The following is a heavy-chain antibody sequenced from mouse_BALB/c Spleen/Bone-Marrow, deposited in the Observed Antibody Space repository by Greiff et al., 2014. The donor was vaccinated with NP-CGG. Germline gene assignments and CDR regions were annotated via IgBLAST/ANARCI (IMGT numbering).Heavy chain of an antibody. D-gene: IGHD4-1*01. CDR3: ARTGTDWYFDV. CDR1: GHTFSSYW. V-gene: IGHV1-9*01. CDR2: ILPGSGST. Sequence: VQLVESGAELMKPGASVKISCKATGHTFSSYWIEWVKQRPGHGLERIGEILPGSGSTNYNEKFKGKATFTADTSSNTAYMQLSSLTSEDSAVYYCARTGTDWYFDVWGAGTTVTVSS. J-gene: IGHJ1*01.